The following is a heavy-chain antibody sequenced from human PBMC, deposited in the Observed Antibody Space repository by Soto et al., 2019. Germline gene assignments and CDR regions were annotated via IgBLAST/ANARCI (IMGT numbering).Heavy chain of an antibody. V-gene: IGHV3-23*01. D-gene: IGHD1-26*01. Sequence: EVQLLESGGGLVQPGGSLRLSCAASGFTFSGYAVNWVRQAPGKGLEWVSSISGSGGSTYYADSVKGRFTISRDNSKNTLYLQMKRLRAEDTALYYCAKEWAAEWEQPKDAFDIWGQGTMVTVSS. CDR3: AKEWAAEWEQPKDAFDI. J-gene: IGHJ3*02. CDR2: ISGSGGST. CDR1: GFTFSGYA.